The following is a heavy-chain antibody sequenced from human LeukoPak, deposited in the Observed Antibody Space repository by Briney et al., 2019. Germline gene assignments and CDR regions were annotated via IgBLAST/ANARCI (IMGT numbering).Heavy chain of an antibody. Sequence: GGSLRLSCAASRFTFSSYAMSWVRQAPGKGLEWVSAISGSGGSKYYADPVKGRFTISRDNSKNTLYLQMNSLRAEDTAVYYCAKDRSEHTEFDYRGQGTLVTLSS. V-gene: IGHV3-23*01. CDR2: ISGSGGSK. CDR3: AKDRSEHTEFDY. CDR1: RFTFSSYA. J-gene: IGHJ4*02.